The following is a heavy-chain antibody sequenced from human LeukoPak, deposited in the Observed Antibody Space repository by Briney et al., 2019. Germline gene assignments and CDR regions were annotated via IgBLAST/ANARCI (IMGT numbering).Heavy chain of an antibody. CDR1: GGSFSGYY. J-gene: IGHJ4*02. CDR3: ARGDGYNSRMFDG. Sequence: SETLSLTCALYGGSFSGYYWSWIRHPPGKGLEWIGEIHHSGSTNYNPSLKSRVTISVDTSKNQFSRKLSSVTAADTAVYYCARGDGYNSRMFDGWGQGSLVTVSS. V-gene: IGHV4-34*01. D-gene: IGHD5-24*01. CDR2: IHHSGST.